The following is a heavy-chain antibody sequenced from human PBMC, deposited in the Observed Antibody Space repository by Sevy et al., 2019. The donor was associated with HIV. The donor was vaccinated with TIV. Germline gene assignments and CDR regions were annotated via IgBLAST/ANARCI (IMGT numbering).Heavy chain of an antibody. V-gene: IGHV3-23*01. CDR2: ISGPGALT. Sequence: GGSLRLSCAASGFTFRIYGMSWVRQAPGKGLEWVSSISGPGALTYYADSMKGRFTISRDNSKNTLFLQMNSLRAEDTALYFCAKGDEPATDYADYVPNGFDIWGQGTMVTVSS. J-gene: IGHJ3*02. D-gene: IGHD4-17*01. CDR3: AKGDEPATDYADYVPNGFDI. CDR1: GFTFRIYG.